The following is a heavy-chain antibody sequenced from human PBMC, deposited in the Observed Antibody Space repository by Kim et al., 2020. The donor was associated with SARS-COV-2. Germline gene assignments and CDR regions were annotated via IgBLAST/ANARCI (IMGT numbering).Heavy chain of an antibody. J-gene: IGHJ6*03. CDR2: ISYDGTNQ. CDR1: GFTFRTYG. D-gene: IGHD3-10*01. CDR3: AKVSSSFTYFYYMDV. V-gene: IGHV3-30*18. Sequence: GGSLRLSCAASGFTFRTYGMHWVRQAPGKGLEWLAFISYDGTNQYYLDSVKGRFTISRDNSNNTLYLQMSSLRPEDTAVFYCAKVSSSFTYFYYMDVWGKGTTVTVSS.